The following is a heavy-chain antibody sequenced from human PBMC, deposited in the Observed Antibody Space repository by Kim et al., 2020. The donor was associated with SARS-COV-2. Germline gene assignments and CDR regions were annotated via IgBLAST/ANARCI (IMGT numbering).Heavy chain of an antibody. V-gene: IGHV3-30*04. J-gene: IGHJ4*02. CDR1: GFTFSSYA. Sequence: GGSLRLSCAASGFTFSSYAMHWVRQAPGKGLEWVAVISYDGSNKYYVDSVKGRFTISRDNSKNTLYLQMNSLRAEDTAVYYCARGPLFGVVMIAVDYWGQGTLVTVSS. CDR3: ARGPLFGVVMIAVDY. CDR2: ISYDGSNK. D-gene: IGHD3-3*01.